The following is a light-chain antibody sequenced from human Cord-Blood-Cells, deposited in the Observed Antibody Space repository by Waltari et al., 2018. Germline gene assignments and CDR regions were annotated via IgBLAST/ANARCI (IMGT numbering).Light chain of an antibody. V-gene: IGLV2-14*03. J-gene: IGLJ3*02. CDR2: DVS. CDR1: SSDVCGYNY. CDR3: SSYTSSSSLV. Sequence: QSALTQPASVSGSPGQSITIPCTGTSSDVCGYNYVSLYQQHPDKAPKLMIYDVSTRPSAVSNRFSGSNSGNPASLANSGLQAEDEAAYYCSSYTSSSSLVFSGGTKLTVL.